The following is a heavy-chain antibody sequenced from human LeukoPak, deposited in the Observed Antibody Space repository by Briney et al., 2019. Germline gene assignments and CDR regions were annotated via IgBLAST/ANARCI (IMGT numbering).Heavy chain of an antibody. Sequence: ASVKVSCKASGYTFTGYYMHWMRQAPGQGLEWMGWINPNSGGTNYAQKFQGRVTMTRDTSISTAYMDLSSLRSEDTAVYYCARVVTPRYCSTTSCYWKGWFDPWGQGTLVTVSS. CDR3: ARVVTPRYCSTTSCYWKGWFDP. D-gene: IGHD2-2*01. J-gene: IGHJ5*02. CDR2: INPNSGGT. CDR1: GYTFTGYY. V-gene: IGHV1-2*02.